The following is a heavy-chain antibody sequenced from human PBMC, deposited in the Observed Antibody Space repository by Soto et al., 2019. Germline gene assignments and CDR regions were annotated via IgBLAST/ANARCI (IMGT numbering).Heavy chain of an antibody. Sequence: QVQLQESGPGLVKPSETLSLTCTVPGVSISSYYWSWIRQPPGKGLEWVGYIHYSGNTNYNPSLKGRXXIXIXXSKNQFSLELSSVTAADSAVYFCARGIGQQLPPLDWGQGTLVTVSS. CDR3: ARGIGQQLPPLD. CDR1: GVSISSYY. CDR2: IHYSGNT. D-gene: IGHD6-13*01. J-gene: IGHJ4*02. V-gene: IGHV4-59*01.